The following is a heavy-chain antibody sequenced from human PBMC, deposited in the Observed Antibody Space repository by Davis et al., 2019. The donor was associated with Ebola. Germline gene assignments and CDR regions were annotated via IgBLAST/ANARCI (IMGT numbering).Heavy chain of an antibody. CDR3: ARHGGYGGGIY. CDR1: GASVSSDSYF. CDR2: IHYRGNT. V-gene: IGHV4-39*01. Sequence: MPGGSLRPSCTLSGASVSSDSYFWDWIRQSPGKGREWTGYIHYRGNTFYTPSLRSRLTLSVDTSRDQFSLKLTSVTAADTAVYYCARHGGYGGGIYWGQGIRVTVSS. D-gene: IGHD4-23*01. J-gene: IGHJ4*02.